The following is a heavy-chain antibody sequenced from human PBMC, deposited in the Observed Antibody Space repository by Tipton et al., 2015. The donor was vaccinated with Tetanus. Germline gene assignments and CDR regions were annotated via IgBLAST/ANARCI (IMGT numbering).Heavy chain of an antibody. CDR1: GGSISRGGYF. D-gene: IGHD3-16*01. J-gene: IGHJ5*02. Sequence: TLSLTCTVSGGSISRGGYFWNWIRQRPGKGLEWIGYIYYSGTTHYNPTLKSRLVMSVDVSKNQFFLNLTSVTSADTAVYYCARDEGGGRVARLNWFDPWGPGTLVTVSS. CDR3: ARDEGGGRVARLNWFDP. CDR2: IYYSGTT. V-gene: IGHV4-31*03.